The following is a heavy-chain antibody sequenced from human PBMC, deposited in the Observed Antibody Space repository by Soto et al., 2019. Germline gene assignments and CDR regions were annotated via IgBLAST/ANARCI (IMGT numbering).Heavy chain of an antibody. CDR2: ISYDGRNK. D-gene: IGHD3-10*01. CDR1: GFNFNRFG. CDR3: AKAVDITVRGVPPSDY. V-gene: IGHV3-30*18. Sequence: QVQLVESGGGVVQPGRSLRLSCAASGFNFNRFGMRWVRQAPGKGLEWVAVISYDGRNKYYADSVKGRFTNSSDNSQDTLYLQMNSLRPEDTAVYYCAKAVDITVRGVPPSDYWGQGTLVTVSS. J-gene: IGHJ4*02.